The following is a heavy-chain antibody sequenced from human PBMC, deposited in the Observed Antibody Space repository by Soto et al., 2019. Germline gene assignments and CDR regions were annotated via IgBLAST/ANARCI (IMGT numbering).Heavy chain of an antibody. CDR2: IFYTGST. D-gene: IGHD6-19*01. CDR1: GGTINSGDYF. J-gene: IGHJ4*02. V-gene: IGHV4-30-4*01. Sequence: SETLSLTCSVSGGTINSGDYFWSWIRQPPGKGLEWIGSIFYTGSTSYSPSLKSRVTISVDTSKNQFSLKLSSVTAADTAVYYCARGLKPPPNSSGWYDYFDYWGQGTLVTVSS. CDR3: ARGLKPPPNSSGWYDYFDY.